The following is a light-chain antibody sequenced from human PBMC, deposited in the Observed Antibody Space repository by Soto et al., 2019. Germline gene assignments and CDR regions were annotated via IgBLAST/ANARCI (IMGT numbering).Light chain of an antibody. CDR3: QQLNRYLIT. CDR1: RGIRSY. V-gene: IGKV1-9*01. Sequence: DIQLTQSPSVLSASVGDRVTITCRASRGIRSYLAWYPPTRGKAPKLXIYAASTLHTGVPSVISGRGARPECTLTISSLQPEDVYTDFCQQLNRYLITFGQGTRLEIK. J-gene: IGKJ5*01. CDR2: AAS.